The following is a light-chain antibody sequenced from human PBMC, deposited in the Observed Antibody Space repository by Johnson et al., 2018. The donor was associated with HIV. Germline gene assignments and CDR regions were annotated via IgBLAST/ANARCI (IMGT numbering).Light chain of an antibody. J-gene: IGLJ1*01. Sequence: QSVLTQPPSVSAAPGQKVTISCSGSSSNIGNNYVSWYQQLPGTAPKLLIYDNNKRPSGIPDRFSGSTSGTSATLGITGLQTGDEADYYCGTWDSSLLYGFRTWTKVTVL. CDR1: SSNIGNNY. V-gene: IGLV1-51*01. CDR2: DNN. CDR3: GTWDSSLLYG.